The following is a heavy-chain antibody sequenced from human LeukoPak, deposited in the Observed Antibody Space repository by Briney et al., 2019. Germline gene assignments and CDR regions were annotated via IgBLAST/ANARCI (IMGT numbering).Heavy chain of an antibody. Sequence: PGGSLRLSCAASGFTFSDHYMDWVRQAPGKGLEWVGRTRNKANSYTTEYAASVKGRFTISRDDSKNSLYLQMNSLKTEDTAVYYCATSIAARPNYYYYGMDVWGQGTTVTVSS. CDR3: ATSIAARPNYYYYGMDV. CDR2: TRNKANSYTT. D-gene: IGHD6-6*01. V-gene: IGHV3-72*01. J-gene: IGHJ6*02. CDR1: GFTFSDHY.